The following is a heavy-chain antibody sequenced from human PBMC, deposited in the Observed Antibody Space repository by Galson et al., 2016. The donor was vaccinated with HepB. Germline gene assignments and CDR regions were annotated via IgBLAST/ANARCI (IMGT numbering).Heavy chain of an antibody. D-gene: IGHD1-26*01. V-gene: IGHV1-58*01. CDR3: AADFDRGRQFHYPYGMDV. CDR2: IVVGSGDT. J-gene: IGHJ6*02. CDR1: GFNIPTSA. Sequence: SVKVSCKASGFNIPTSAVQWVRQARGQRPEWLGWIVVGSGDTNYAQKFQDRVTITWHMSTSTAYMELRSLRSEDTSVYFCAADFDRGRQFHYPYGMDVWGQGPTVTVPS.